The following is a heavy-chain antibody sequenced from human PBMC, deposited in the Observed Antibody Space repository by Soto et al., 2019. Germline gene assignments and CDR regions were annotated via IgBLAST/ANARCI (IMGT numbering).Heavy chain of an antibody. D-gene: IGHD1-26*01. Sequence: QVQLQASGPGLVKPSDTLSLTCTVSGDSIGTYNWGWIRQPPGKRLEWIGYIYSNGGTSYNPALTRRSSIPAVPATNTCSLRLSSVTAADTAVYYCVRQGIGALHGLVDVWGQGTTVTVSS. CDR1: GDSIGTYN. V-gene: IGHV4-59*08. J-gene: IGHJ6*02. CDR2: IYSNGGT. CDR3: VRQGIGALHGLVDV.